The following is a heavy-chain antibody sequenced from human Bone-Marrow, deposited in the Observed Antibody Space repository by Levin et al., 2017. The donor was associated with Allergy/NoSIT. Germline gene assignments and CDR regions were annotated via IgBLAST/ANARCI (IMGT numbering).Heavy chain of an antibody. D-gene: IGHD2-15*01. V-gene: IGHV1-69*13. CDR2: IIPIFGTA. CDR3: ARGKLEVAATESSHYFDY. CDR1: GGTFSSYA. J-gene: IGHJ4*02. Sequence: SVKVSCKASGGTFSSYAISWVRQAPGQGLEWMGGIIPIFGTANYAQKFQGRVTITADESTSTAYMELSSLRSEDTAVYYCARGKLEVAATESSHYFDYWGQGTLVTVSS.